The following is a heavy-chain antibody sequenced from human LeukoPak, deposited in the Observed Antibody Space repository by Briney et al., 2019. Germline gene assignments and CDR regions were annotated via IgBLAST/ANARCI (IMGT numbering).Heavy chain of an antibody. Sequence: SETLSLTCTVSGGSISSYYWSWIRQPAGKGLEWIGRIYTSGSTNYNPSLKSRVTMSVDTSKNQFSLKLSSVTAADTAVYYCARGAYYYGSGSLDYSYYGMDVWGQGTTVTVSS. V-gene: IGHV4-4*07. CDR1: GGSISSYY. CDR2: IYTSGST. D-gene: IGHD3-10*01. CDR3: ARGAYYYGSGSLDYSYYGMDV. J-gene: IGHJ6*02.